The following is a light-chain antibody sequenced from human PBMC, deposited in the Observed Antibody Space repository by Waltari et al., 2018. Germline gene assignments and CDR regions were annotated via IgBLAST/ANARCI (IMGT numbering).Light chain of an antibody. Sequence: QSVLTQPPSASGTPGQSVTIPCSGSLSNLGANFVYWYQQVPGTAPKLLIYRNDQRPSGVPDRFSASKSGTSASLAISGLRSEDEADYFCAAWDDSLSGHFVFGTGTKVIV. CDR1: LSNLGANF. CDR2: RND. CDR3: AAWDDSLSGHFV. V-gene: IGLV1-47*01. J-gene: IGLJ1*01.